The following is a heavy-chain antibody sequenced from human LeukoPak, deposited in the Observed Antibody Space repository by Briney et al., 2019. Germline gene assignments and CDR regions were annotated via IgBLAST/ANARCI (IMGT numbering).Heavy chain of an antibody. J-gene: IGHJ4*02. D-gene: IGHD1-26*01. CDR1: GFTFIKYG. CDR3: ARVRSWEDY. CDR2: ISSDGSNK. V-gene: IGHV3-30*03. Sequence: GGSLRLSCAASGFTFIKYGMHWVRQAPGKGLEWVALISSDGSNKYYADSVKGRFTISRDNAQNSLYLQMNSLRAEDTAVYYCARVRSWEDYWGQGTLVTVSS.